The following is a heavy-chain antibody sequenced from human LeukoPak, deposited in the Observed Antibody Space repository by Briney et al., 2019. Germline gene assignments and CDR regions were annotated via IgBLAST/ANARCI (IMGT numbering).Heavy chain of an antibody. Sequence: SETLSLTCTVPGGSISRGNYFWGWIRQPPGKELEWIGSIYSGGGTHYNPSLNSRLTISADTSKNQFSLNLRSVTAADTAVYFCVRDGGNWDVDYRGQGTLVTVSS. V-gene: IGHV4-39*07. CDR1: GGSISRGNYF. D-gene: IGHD3-16*01. CDR2: IYSGGGT. CDR3: VRDGGNWDVDY. J-gene: IGHJ4*02.